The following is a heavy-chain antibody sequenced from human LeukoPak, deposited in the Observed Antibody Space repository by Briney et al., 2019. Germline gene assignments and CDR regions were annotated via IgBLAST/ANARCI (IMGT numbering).Heavy chain of an antibody. D-gene: IGHD4/OR15-4a*01. CDR1: GFTVSSNS. CDR2: IYSDNT. J-gene: IGHJ4*02. CDR3: ARRAGAYSHPYDY. Sequence: GGSLRLSCTGSGFTVSSNSMSWVRQAPGQGLEWVSFIYSDNTHYSDSVKGRFTISRDNSKNTLYLQMNSLRAEDTAVYYCARRAGAYSHPYDYWGQGTLVTVSS. V-gene: IGHV3-53*01.